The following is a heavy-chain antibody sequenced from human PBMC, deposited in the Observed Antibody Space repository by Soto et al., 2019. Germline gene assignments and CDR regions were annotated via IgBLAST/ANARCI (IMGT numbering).Heavy chain of an antibody. J-gene: IGHJ4*02. D-gene: IGHD4-17*01. CDR2: INPSGGST. Sequence: ASVKVSCKASGYTFTSYYMHWVRQAPGQGLEWMGIINPSGGSTSYAQKFQGRVTMTRDTSTSTVYMELSSLRSEDTAVYYCATDYGGYPFDYWGQGTLVTVSS. CDR3: ATDYGGYPFDY. V-gene: IGHV1-46*01. CDR1: GYTFTSYY.